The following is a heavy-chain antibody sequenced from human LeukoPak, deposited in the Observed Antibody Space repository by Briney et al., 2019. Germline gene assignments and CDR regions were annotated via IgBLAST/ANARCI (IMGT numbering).Heavy chain of an antibody. V-gene: IGHV3-33*03. J-gene: IGHJ6*02. CDR3: ATRAVGVNGMDV. D-gene: IGHD2-21*01. Sequence: AGGSLRLSCAASGFIFSNYGMHWVRQAPGKGPEWVAALWFDGTHKYYVDSVKGRFTISRDNSKNTLYLQMNSLRAEDTAVYYCATRAVGVNGMDVWGQGTTVIVSS. CDR2: LWFDGTHK. CDR1: GFIFSNYG.